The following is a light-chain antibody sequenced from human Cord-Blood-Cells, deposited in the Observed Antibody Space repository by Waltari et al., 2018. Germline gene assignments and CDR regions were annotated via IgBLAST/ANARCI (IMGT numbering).Light chain of an antibody. CDR1: QSVSSSY. Sequence: EIVLTQSPGTLSLSPGERATLACRARQSVSSSYLAWYQQKPVQAPRLLIYGASRRATGIPDRFSGSGSGTDFTLTISRLEPEDCAVYYCQQYGSSPYSFGQGTKLEIK. CDR2: GAS. J-gene: IGKJ2*03. V-gene: IGKV3-20*01. CDR3: QQYGSSPYS.